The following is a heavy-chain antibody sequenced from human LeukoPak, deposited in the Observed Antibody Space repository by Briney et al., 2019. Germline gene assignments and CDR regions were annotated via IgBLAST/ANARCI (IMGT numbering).Heavy chain of an antibody. J-gene: IGHJ4*02. CDR3: ARVPGYSYGYFDY. Sequence: PSQTLSLTCTVSGGSISSGDYYWSWIRQPPGKGLEWIGYIYYSGSTNYNPSLKSRVTISVDTSKNQFSLKLSSVTAADTAVYYCARVPGYSYGYFDYWGQGTLVTVSS. CDR2: IYYSGST. V-gene: IGHV4-30-4*08. D-gene: IGHD5-18*01. CDR1: GGSISSGDYY.